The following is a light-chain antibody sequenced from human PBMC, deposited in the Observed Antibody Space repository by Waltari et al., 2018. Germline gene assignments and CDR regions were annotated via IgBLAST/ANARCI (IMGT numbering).Light chain of an antibody. Sequence: DIQMTQSPSSVSASVGDRVTITCRASQGLNSWLAWYQQKHGKAPKLLIYAASNLQNGVPSRFSASGSGTEFILTISSLQPEDFATYYCQQGDLFPLTFGSGTRVTIK. V-gene: IGKV1-12*01. CDR2: AAS. J-gene: IGKJ4*01. CDR3: QQGDLFPLT. CDR1: QGLNSW.